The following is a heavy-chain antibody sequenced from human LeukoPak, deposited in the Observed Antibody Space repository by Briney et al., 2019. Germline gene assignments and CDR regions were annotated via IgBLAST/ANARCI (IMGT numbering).Heavy chain of an antibody. CDR3: ARCLVVGPLYYYYYYMDV. CDR1: GGSFSGYY. CDR2: INHSGST. Sequence: SETLSLTCAVYGGSFSGYYWSWIRQPPGKGLEWIGEINHSGSTNYNPSLKSRVTISVDTSKNQFSLKLSSVTAADTAVYYCARCLVVGPLYYYYYYMDVWGKGTTVTVSS. J-gene: IGHJ6*03. D-gene: IGHD2-2*01. V-gene: IGHV4-34*01.